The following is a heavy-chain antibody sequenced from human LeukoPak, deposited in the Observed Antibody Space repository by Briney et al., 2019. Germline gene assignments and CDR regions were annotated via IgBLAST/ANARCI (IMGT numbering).Heavy chain of an antibody. Sequence: PGGSLRLSCAASGFTFDDYAMHWVRQAPGKGLEWVSLISWDGGSTYYADSVKGRFTISRDNSKNSLYLQMNSLRVEDTAVYYCAKDTEDIVVVPAAPLDYWGQGTLVTVSS. J-gene: IGHJ4*02. CDR2: ISWDGGST. CDR3: AKDTEDIVVVPAAPLDY. CDR1: GFTFDDYA. D-gene: IGHD2-2*01. V-gene: IGHV3-43D*03.